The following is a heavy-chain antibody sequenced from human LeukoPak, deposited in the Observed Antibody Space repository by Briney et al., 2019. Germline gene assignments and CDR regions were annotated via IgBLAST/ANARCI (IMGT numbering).Heavy chain of an antibody. CDR3: ASDGMIRGYSYVQSRDFDY. D-gene: IGHD5-18*01. CDR2: ISSSSSTI. Sequence: PGGSLRLSCAASGFTFSSYSMNWVRQAPGKGLEWVSYISSSSSTIYYADSVKGRFTISRDNAKNSLYLQMNSLRAEDTAVYYCASDGMIRGYSYVQSRDFDYWGQGTLVTVSS. CDR1: GFTFSSYS. V-gene: IGHV3-48*01. J-gene: IGHJ4*02.